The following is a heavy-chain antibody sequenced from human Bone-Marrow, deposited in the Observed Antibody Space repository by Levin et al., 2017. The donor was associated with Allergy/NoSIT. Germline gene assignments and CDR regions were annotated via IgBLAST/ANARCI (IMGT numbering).Heavy chain of an antibody. CDR2: IWYDGSNK. Sequence: GGSLRLSCAASGFTFSSHGMHWVRQAPGKGLEWVAVIWYDGSNKYYADAVKGRFTISRDNSENMLYLQMNSLRAEDTAVYYCARSENYYGPWWRFFDHWGQGTLVTVSS. V-gene: IGHV3-33*01. D-gene: IGHD3-10*01. CDR1: GFTFSSHG. CDR3: ARSENYYGPWWRFFDH. J-gene: IGHJ4*02.